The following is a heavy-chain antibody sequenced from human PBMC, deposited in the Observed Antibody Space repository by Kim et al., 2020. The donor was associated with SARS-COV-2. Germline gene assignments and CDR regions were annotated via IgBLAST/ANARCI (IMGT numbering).Heavy chain of an antibody. CDR3: ARHHNDYVWGSFRFSGWFDP. J-gene: IGHJ5*02. Sequence: SETLSLTCTVSGGSISSSSYYWGWIRQPPGKGLEWIGSIVYSGSTYYNPSLKSRVTISVDTSKNQFSLKLSFVTAADTAVYYCARHHNDYVWGSFRFSGWFDPWGQGTLVTVSS. CDR2: IVYSGST. D-gene: IGHD3-16*02. CDR1: GGSISSSSYY. V-gene: IGHV4-39*01.